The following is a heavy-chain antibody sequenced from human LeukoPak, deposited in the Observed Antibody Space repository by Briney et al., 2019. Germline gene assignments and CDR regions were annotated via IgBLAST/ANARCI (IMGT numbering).Heavy chain of an antibody. CDR2: ISGSGGST. Sequence: GGSLRLSCAASGFTFSSYAMSWVRQAPGKGLEWVSAISGSGGSTYYADSVKGRFTISRDNSKNTLYLQMNSLRAEDTAVYYCAKAPQFYYDSSGYLDYWGQGTLVTVSS. D-gene: IGHD3-22*01. J-gene: IGHJ4*02. CDR3: AKAPQFYYDSSGYLDY. V-gene: IGHV3-23*01. CDR1: GFTFSSYA.